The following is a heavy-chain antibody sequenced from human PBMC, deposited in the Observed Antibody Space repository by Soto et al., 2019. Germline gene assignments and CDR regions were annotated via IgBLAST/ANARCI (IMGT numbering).Heavy chain of an antibody. CDR3: ARANPRLYFVCSGGSCPRNWFDP. Sequence: SETLSLTCAVYGEFVSSGNYYWSWIRQPPGKGLEWVGEMSHSGGTHFNPSLKSRVIISVDTSKNQFSLKLSSVTAADTAVYYCARANPRLYFVCSGGSCPRNWFDPWGQGTLVTVSS. CDR2: MSHSGGT. J-gene: IGHJ5*02. V-gene: IGHV4-61*01. D-gene: IGHD2-15*01. CDR1: GEFVSSGNYY.